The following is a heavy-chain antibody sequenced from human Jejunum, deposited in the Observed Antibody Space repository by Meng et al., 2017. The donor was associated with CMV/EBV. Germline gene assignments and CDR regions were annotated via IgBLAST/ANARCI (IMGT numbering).Heavy chain of an antibody. Sequence: VSNQAISSTNWWTWLRQPPGRGLEWIGYIYYAGNFYYNPSLKSRVTMSVDTSRNQFSMQLTSMTAEDTAVYYCARIHGGAGWNFVDYWGQGVLVTVSS. CDR1: NQAISSTNW. CDR3: ARIHGGAGWNFVDY. V-gene: IGHV4-28*02. J-gene: IGHJ4*02. CDR2: IYYAGNF. D-gene: IGHD1-7*01.